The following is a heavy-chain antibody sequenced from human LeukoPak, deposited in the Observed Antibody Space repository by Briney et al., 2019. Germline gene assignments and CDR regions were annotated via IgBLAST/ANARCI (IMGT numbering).Heavy chain of an antibody. J-gene: IGHJ4*02. CDR2: IYPGDSDT. CDR1: GYSFTSYW. V-gene: IGHV5-51*01. D-gene: IGHD3-10*01. Sequence: GESLKISFKGSGYSFTSYWIGWVRQMPGKGLEWMGIIYPGDSDTRYSPSFQGQVTISADKSISTAYLQWSSLKASDTAMYYCARHVHGSGSYYNGMGGYFDYWGQGTLVTVSS. CDR3: ARHVHGSGSYYNGMGGYFDY.